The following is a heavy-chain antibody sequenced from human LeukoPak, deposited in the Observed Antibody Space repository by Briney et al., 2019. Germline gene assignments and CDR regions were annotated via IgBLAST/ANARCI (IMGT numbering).Heavy chain of an antibody. CDR3: TRDRDTGRVGTTDFDY. CDR1: GFTFSSYN. D-gene: IGHD5-12*01. CDR2: ISDSSTTI. J-gene: IGHJ4*02. Sequence: PGGSLRLSCAASGFTFSSYNMNWVRQAPGKGLEWVSYISDSSTTIYYADSVKGRFTISRDNAKNSLYLQMNSLRAEDTALYYCTRDRDTGRVGTTDFDYWGQGTLVTVSS. V-gene: IGHV3-48*01.